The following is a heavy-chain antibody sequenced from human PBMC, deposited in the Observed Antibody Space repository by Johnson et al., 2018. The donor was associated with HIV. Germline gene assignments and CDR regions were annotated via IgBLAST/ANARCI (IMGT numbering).Heavy chain of an antibody. J-gene: IGHJ3*02. CDR2: ISYDGSNI. CDR3: ASCVVVPAAHDSDAFGI. V-gene: IGHV3-30-3*01. Sequence: QVQLVESGGGVVQPGRSLRLSCAASGFTFSSYAMHWVRQAPGKGLEWVAVISYDGSNIYYADSVKGRFTISRDNSKNTLYLQMNSLRAEDTAVYYCASCVVVPAAHDSDAFGIWGKGTMVTVSS. CDR1: GFTFSSYA. D-gene: IGHD2-2*01.